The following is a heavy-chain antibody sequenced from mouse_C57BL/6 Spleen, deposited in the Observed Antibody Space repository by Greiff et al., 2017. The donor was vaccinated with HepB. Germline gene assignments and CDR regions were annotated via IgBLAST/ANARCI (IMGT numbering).Heavy chain of an antibody. V-gene: IGHV1-50*01. D-gene: IGHD1-1*01. CDR3: ARRASLRSRLDY. CDR1: GSTFSSYW. J-gene: IGHJ3*01. CDR2: IEPSDSYI. Sequence: VQLQQPGADFVKPGASVKLSCKASGSTFSSYWMPWVKQWPGQGFEWIGEIEPSDSYINYNHKFKGKATLTVDTSSSTASMQLSSQTSEDSAVYYGARRASLRSRLDYWGQGTLVTVTA.